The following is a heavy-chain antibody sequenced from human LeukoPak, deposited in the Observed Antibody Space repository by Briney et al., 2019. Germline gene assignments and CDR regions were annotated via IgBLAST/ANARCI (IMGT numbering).Heavy chain of an antibody. J-gene: IGHJ6*02. CDR1: GGSISSYY. V-gene: IGHV4-4*07. CDR3: ARDSYDFWSGTSYGMDV. Sequence: PSETLSLTCTVSGGSISSYYWSLIRQPAWKGLEWIERVYTSGSTNYNPSLKSRVTMSVDTSKNQFSLKLSSVTAADTAVYYCARDSYDFWSGTSYGMDVWGQGTTVTVSS. D-gene: IGHD3-3*01. CDR2: VYTSGST.